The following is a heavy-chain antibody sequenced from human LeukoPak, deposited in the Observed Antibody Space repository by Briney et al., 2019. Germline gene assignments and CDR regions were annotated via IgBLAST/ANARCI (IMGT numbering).Heavy chain of an antibody. CDR2: ISGSGDAT. D-gene: IGHD2-2*01. CDR1: GFTFSNSV. J-gene: IGHJ5*02. Sequence: PGGSLRLSCAASGFTFSNSVMNWVRQAPGKGLEWVSGISGSGDATRYADSVKGRFTISRDNSKSTLFLQLDSLRDDDTAVYFCAKNAALPYCTSTSCPIDPWGQGTLVTVSS. CDR3: AKNAALPYCTSTSCPIDP. V-gene: IGHV3-23*01.